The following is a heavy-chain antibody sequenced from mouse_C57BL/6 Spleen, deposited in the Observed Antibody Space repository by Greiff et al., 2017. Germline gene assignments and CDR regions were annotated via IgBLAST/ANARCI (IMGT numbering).Heavy chain of an antibody. CDR2: IHPNSGST. D-gene: IGHD1-1*01. Sequence: VQLQQPGAELVKPGASVKLSCKASGYTFTSYWMHWVKQRPGQGLEWIGMIHPNSGSTNYNEKFKSKATLTVDKSSSTAYMQLSSLTSEDSAVYYVASYGSSLYYAMDYWGQGTSVTVSS. V-gene: IGHV1-64*01. CDR3: ASYGSSLYYAMDY. J-gene: IGHJ4*01. CDR1: GYTFTSYW.